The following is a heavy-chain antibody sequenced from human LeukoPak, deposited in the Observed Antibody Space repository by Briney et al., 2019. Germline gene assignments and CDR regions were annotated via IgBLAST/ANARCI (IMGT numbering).Heavy chain of an antibody. CDR2: IYYSGST. J-gene: IGHJ5*02. CDR3: ARDLGSGSYTGRNWFDP. Sequence: SETLSLTCTVSGDSISSSSYYWGWIRQPPGKGLEWIGSIYYSGSTYYNPSLKSRVTISVDTSKNQFSLKLSSVTAADTAVYYCARDLGSGSYTGRNWFDPWGQGTLVTVSS. D-gene: IGHD1-26*01. CDR1: GDSISSSSYY. V-gene: IGHV4-39*07.